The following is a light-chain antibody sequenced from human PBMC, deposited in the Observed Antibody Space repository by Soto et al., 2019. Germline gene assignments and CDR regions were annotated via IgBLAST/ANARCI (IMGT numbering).Light chain of an antibody. V-gene: IGLV1-51*01. CDR3: GSWDSSLSAYV. CDR1: SSNIGGNS. CDR2: DDN. J-gene: IGLJ1*01. Sequence: QSVLTQPPSVSAAPGQKVTTSCSGSSSNIGGNSVSWYQQLPGTAPELLIYDDNKRPSGIPDRFSGSKSGTSATLGITGFQTGDEADYYCGSWDSSLSAYVFGTGTKVTVL.